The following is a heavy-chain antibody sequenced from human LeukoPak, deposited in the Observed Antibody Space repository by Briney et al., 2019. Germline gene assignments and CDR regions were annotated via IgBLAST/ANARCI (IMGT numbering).Heavy chain of an antibody. D-gene: IGHD6-13*01. CDR2: ISSNGGST. CDR1: GFTFSSYA. J-gene: IGHJ4*02. V-gene: IGHV3-64*01. Sequence: GGSLRLSCAASGFTFSSYAMHWVRQAPGKGLEYVSAISSNGGSTYYANSVKGRFTISRDNSKNTLYLQMGSLRAEDMAVYYCARDRQQLVPGSLDYWGQGTLVTVSS. CDR3: ARDRQQLVPGSLDY.